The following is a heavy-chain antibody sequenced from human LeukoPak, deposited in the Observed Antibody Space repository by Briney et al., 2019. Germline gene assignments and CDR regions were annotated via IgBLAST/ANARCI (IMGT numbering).Heavy chain of an antibody. V-gene: IGHV3-21*01. CDR2: ISSSSSYI. CDR3: ARRSRDGYNSWDDAFDI. J-gene: IGHJ3*02. Sequence: GGSLRLSCAASGFTFSSYSMNWVRQAPGKGLEWVSSISSSSSYIYYADSVKGRFTISRDNAKDSLYLQMNSLRAEDTAVYYCARRSRDGYNSWDDAFDIWGQGTMVTVSS. D-gene: IGHD5-24*01. CDR1: GFTFSSYS.